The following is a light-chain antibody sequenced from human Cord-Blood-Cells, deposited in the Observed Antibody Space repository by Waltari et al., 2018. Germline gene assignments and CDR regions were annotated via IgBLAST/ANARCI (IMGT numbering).Light chain of an antibody. Sequence: QSALPQPASVSGSPGQSITISCTGTSSDVGGYNYVSWYQQHPGKAPKLMIYDVSKRPSGVSNRFSGSKSGNTASLTISGLQAEDEADYYCSSYTSSSSVVFGGGTKLTVL. CDR2: DVS. J-gene: IGLJ2*01. CDR3: SSYTSSSSVV. V-gene: IGLV2-14*01. CDR1: SSDVGGYNY.